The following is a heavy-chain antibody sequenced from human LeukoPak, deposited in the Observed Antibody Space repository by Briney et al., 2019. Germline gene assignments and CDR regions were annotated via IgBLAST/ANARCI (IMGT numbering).Heavy chain of an antibody. CDR3: ARRNQLLDMRALDI. V-gene: IGHV4-39*01. J-gene: IGHJ3*02. CDR2: IYYSGST. D-gene: IGHD1-1*01. Sequence: PSETLSLTCTVSGGSISSSSYYWGWIRQPPGKGLEWIGSIYYSGSTYYNPSLKSRVTISVDASKNQFSLKLSSVTAADTAVYYCARRNQLLDMRALDIWGQGTMVTVSS. CDR1: GGSISSSSYY.